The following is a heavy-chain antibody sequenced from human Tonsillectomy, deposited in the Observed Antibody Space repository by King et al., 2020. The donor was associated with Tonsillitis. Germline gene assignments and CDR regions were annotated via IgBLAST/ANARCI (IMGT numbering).Heavy chain of an antibody. Sequence: VQLVESGADVKKPGESLKISCKGSGFRFTNYWIGWVRQLPGKGLEWMGIIYPGDYDTQYRQSFQGQLTISADKSISATYLQWSSLNASDTAIYYCASRPDGFDMWGQGTKVTVSS. CDR1: GFRFTNYW. CDR2: IYPGDYDT. CDR3: ASRPDGFDM. J-gene: IGHJ3*02. V-gene: IGHV5-51*01.